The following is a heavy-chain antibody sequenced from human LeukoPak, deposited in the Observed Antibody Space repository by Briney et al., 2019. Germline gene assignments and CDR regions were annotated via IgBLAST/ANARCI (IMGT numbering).Heavy chain of an antibody. V-gene: IGHV1-46*01. Sequence: ASVKVSCKASGYTFTSYYMHWVRQAPGQGLEWMGIINPSGGSTSYAQKFQGRVTMTRDMSTSTVYMELSSLRSEDTAVYYCASGDSSSSLSPDDAFDIWGQGTMVTVSS. CDR1: GYTFTSYY. CDR2: INPSGGST. D-gene: IGHD6-6*01. CDR3: ASGDSSSSLSPDDAFDI. J-gene: IGHJ3*02.